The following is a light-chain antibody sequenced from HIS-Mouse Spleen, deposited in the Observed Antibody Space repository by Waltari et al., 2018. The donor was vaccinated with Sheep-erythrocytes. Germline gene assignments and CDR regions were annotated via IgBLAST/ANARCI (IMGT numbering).Light chain of an antibody. CDR1: SSDVGGYNY. Sequence: QSALTQPPSASGSPGQSVTISCTGTSSDVGGYNYVSWYQQPPSKAPNLMIYEVSKRPSGVPDRFSGSKSGNTASLTVSGLQAEDEADYYCSSYAGSNNWVFGGGTKLTVL. V-gene: IGLV2-8*01. CDR2: EVS. CDR3: SSYAGSNNWV. J-gene: IGLJ3*02.